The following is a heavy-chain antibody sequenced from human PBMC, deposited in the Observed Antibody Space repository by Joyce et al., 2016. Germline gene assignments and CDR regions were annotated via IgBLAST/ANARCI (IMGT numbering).Heavy chain of an antibody. V-gene: IGHV1-24*01. CDR1: GYTLTELS. J-gene: IGHJ6*03. CDR2: CDPEDGET. D-gene: IGHD3-3*01. Sequence: QVQLVQSGAEVKKPGASVRVSCKVSGYTLTELSIQWVRQAPGKGLEWMGGCDPEDGETVYAQKFQGRVAMTEDTSTDTAYMELSSLRSDDTAIYYCATAPPYDFWTGYRIEGPFYYMDVWGKGTTITVSS. CDR3: ATAPPYDFWTGYRIEGPFYYMDV.